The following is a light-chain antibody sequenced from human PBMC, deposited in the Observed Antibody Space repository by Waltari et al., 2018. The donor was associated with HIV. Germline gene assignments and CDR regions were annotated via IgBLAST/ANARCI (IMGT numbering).Light chain of an antibody. CDR2: EVS. J-gene: IGLJ3*02. Sequence: QSALTQPASVSGSPGQSITICTGTSSDVGSYNLVSWYQQHPGKAPKLMIYEVSKRPSGVSNRFSGSKSGNTASLTISGLQAEDEADYYCCSYAGSSTWVFGGGTKLTVL. CDR1: SSDVGSYNL. CDR3: CSYAGSSTWV. V-gene: IGLV2-23*02.